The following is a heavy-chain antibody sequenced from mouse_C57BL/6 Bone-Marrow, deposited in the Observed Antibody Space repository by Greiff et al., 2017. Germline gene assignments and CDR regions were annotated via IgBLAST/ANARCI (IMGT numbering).Heavy chain of an antibody. CDR1: GYTFTSYW. Sequence: VQLQQPGAELVKPGASVKLSCKASGYTFTSYWMHWVKQRPGQGLEWIGMIHPNSGSTNYNEKFKSKATLTVDKSSSTAYMQLSSLTSEDSAVYYCARGVITTVVATRYFDVWGTGTTVTVSS. CDR2: IHPNSGST. J-gene: IGHJ1*03. D-gene: IGHD1-1*01. V-gene: IGHV1-64*01. CDR3: ARGVITTVVATRYFDV.